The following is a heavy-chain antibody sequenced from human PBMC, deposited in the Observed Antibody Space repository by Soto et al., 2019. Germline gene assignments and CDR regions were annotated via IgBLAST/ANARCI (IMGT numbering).Heavy chain of an antibody. CDR1: GFTPTTTP. J-gene: IGHJ4*02. D-gene: IGHD3-9*01. CDR2: ISGTASRT. Sequence: PGGSLRLFCAGSGFTPTTTPLSWVRQPPGKGLEWVTTISGTASRTYYVDSVKGRFFTSRDNSKNTVTLQMNNLTVDDTAVYYCATSFRYFDNWGQGTRVTVSS. V-gene: IGHV3-23*01. CDR3: ATSFRYFDN.